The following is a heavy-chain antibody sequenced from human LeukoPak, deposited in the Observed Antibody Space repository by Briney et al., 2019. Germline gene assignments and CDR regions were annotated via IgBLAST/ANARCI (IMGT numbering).Heavy chain of an antibody. V-gene: IGHV3-30*04. CDR2: ISYDGSNK. CDR3: ASLLTGDFQFDF. D-gene: IGHD7-27*01. CDR1: GFTFSSYA. Sequence: GGSLRLSCAASGFTFSSYAMHWVRQAPGKGLEWVAVISYDGSNKYYADSVKGRFTISRDNSKNTLYLQMNSLRAEDAAVYYCASLLTGDFQFDFWGQGTLVTVSS. J-gene: IGHJ4*02.